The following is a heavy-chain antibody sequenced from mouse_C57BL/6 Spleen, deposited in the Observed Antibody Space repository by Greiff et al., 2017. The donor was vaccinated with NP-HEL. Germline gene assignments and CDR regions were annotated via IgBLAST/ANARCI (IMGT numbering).Heavy chain of an antibody. CDR1: GYTFTDYY. Sequence: EVQLQQSGPVLVKPGASVKMSCKASGYTFTDYYMNWVKQSHGKSLEWIGVINPYNGGTSYNQKFKGKATLTVDKSSSTAYMELNSLTSEDSAVYYCARGEITTVVARAYWGQGTLVTVSA. CDR2: INPYNGGT. D-gene: IGHD1-1*01. V-gene: IGHV1-19*01. J-gene: IGHJ3*01. CDR3: ARGEITTVVARAY.